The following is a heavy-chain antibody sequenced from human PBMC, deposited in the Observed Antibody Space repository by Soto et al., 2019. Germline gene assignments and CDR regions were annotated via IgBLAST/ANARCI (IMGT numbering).Heavy chain of an antibody. V-gene: IGHV1-18*01. CDR1: GYRFTSYG. CDR3: ARDKGDGAGSYYGY. CDR2: ISAYNGNT. D-gene: IGHD3-10*01. J-gene: IGHJ4*02. Sequence: QVQLVQSGAEVKKPGASVKVYCKASGYRFTSYGISWVRQAPGQGLEWMGWISAYNGNTNYAQKLQGRVTMTTDTSKSTAYRELRSLRSDDTAVYYCARDKGDGAGSYYGYWGQGTLVTVSS.